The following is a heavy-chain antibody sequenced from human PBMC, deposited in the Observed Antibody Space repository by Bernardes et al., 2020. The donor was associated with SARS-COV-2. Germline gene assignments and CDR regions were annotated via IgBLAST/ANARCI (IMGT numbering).Heavy chain of an antibody. Sequence: ASVKVSCKASGYTFTGYYMHWVRQAPGQGLEWMGLINPNSGATNYAQKFQGRVTMTRDTSISTGYMELSRLRSDDTAVYYCAMDLTAMITDYYYYMDVWGRGTTVTVSS. CDR2: INPNSGAT. CDR1: GYTFTGYY. J-gene: IGHJ6*03. V-gene: IGHV1-2*02. D-gene: IGHD5-18*01. CDR3: AMDLTAMITDYYYYMDV.